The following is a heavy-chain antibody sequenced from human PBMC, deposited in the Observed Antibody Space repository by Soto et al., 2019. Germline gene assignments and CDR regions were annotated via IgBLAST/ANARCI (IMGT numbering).Heavy chain of an antibody. CDR1: GFTFSSYA. V-gene: IGHV3-23*01. CDR2: ISGSGGST. D-gene: IGHD6-13*01. CDR3: AKAHQGSSSWMSWYYYGMDV. Sequence: EVQLLESGGGLVQPGGSLRLSCAASGFTFSSYAMSWVRQAPGKGLEWVSAISGSGGSTYYADSVKGRFTISRDNSKNTLYLQMNSLRAEDTAVYYCAKAHQGSSSWMSWYYYGMDVWGQGTTVTVSS. J-gene: IGHJ6*02.